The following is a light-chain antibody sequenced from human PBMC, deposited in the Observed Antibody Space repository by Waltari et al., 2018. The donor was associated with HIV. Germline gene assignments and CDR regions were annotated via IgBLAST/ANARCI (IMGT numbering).Light chain of an antibody. Sequence: DIVMTQSPDSLAVSLGARATVTCTSSRTVLYNRNYLAWYQQKPGQAPKVLIYWASTRAFGVPDRFSGSGSGTDFSLTISRVRADDVAIYYCQQYYTLRSTFGGGTKIEI. CDR2: WAS. V-gene: IGKV4-1*01. CDR1: RTVLYNRNY. J-gene: IGKJ4*01. CDR3: QQYYTLRST.